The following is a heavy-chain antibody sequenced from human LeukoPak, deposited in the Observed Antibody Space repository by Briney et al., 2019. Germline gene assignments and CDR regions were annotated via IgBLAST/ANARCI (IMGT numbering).Heavy chain of an antibody. Sequence: GASVKVSCKASGGTFSSYAISWVRQAPGQGLEWMGRIIPILGIANYAQKFQGRVTITADKSTGAAYMELSSLRSEDTAVYYCARSGSYQNLIDYWGQGTLVTVSS. CDR1: GGTFSSYA. J-gene: IGHJ4*02. CDR3: ARSGSYQNLIDY. CDR2: IIPILGIA. D-gene: IGHD1-26*01. V-gene: IGHV1-69*04.